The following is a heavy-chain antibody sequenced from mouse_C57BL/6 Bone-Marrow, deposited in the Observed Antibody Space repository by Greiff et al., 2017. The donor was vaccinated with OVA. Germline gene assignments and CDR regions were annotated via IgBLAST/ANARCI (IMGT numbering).Heavy chain of an antibody. CDR1: GYTFTSYW. Sequence: QVQLQQPGAELVRPGSSVKLSCKASGYTFTSYWMHWVKQRPRQGLEWIGNIDPYDSETHYNQKFKDKATVTVDKSSSTAYMQLSSLTSEDSAVYYCARTRYYCGSSYYYAIDYWGQGTSVTVSS. CDR2: IDPYDSET. D-gene: IGHD1-1*01. J-gene: IGHJ4*01. CDR3: ARTRYYCGSSYYYAIDY. V-gene: IGHV1-52*01.